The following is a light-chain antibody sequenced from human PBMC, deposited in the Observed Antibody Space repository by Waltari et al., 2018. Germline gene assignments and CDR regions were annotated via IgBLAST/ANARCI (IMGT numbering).Light chain of an antibody. J-gene: IGKJ1*01. CDR3: QQRSNWPRGT. CDR2: DAS. V-gene: IGKV3-11*01. CDR1: QSVSSY. Sequence: EIVLTQSPATLSLSPGERATLSCRASQSVSSYLAWYQQKPGQAPRLLIYDASNRATGLPARFSGSGSGTDFTLSISSLEPEDFAVYYCQQRSNWPRGTFGQGTKVEIK.